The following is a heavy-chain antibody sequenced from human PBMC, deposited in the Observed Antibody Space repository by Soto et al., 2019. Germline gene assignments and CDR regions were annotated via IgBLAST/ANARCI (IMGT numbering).Heavy chain of an antibody. J-gene: IGHJ4*02. D-gene: IGHD4-17*01. V-gene: IGHV1-69*02. CDR3: AGGKEDYGGTPTDY. Sequence: QVQLVQSGAEVKKPGSSVKVSCKASGGTFSSYTISWVRQAPGQGLEWMGRIIPILGIANYAQKFQGRVTSTADKSTSTAYMELSSLRSEDTAVYYCAGGKEDYGGTPTDYWGQGTLVTVSS. CDR1: GGTFSSYT. CDR2: IIPILGIA.